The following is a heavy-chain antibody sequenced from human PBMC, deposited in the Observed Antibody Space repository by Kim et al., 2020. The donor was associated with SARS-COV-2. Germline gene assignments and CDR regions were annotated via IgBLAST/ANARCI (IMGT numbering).Heavy chain of an antibody. V-gene: IGHV4-34*01. CDR3: ARGLSGRPIDS. D-gene: IGHD2-15*01. Sequence: SETLSLTCAVYGGSFSGYYWSWIRQPPGKGLEWIGEINHSGSTNYNPSLKSRVTISVDTSKNQFSLKLSSVTAADTALYFCARGLSGRPIDSWGQGTLVTVSS. CDR1: GGSFSGYY. J-gene: IGHJ4*02. CDR2: INHSGST.